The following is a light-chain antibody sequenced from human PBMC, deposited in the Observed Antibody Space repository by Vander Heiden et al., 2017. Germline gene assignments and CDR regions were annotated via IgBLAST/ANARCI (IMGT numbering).Light chain of an antibody. CDR1: ESISSY. Sequence: DIQMTQSPSSLSASVGDRVTITCRASESISSYLNWYQEKPGKAPKLLIYDASTLQRGVPPTFSGSGSSRDFTLTISSLQPADFSTSFCQQNGCTPPPSFGGGTKVEIK. V-gene: IGKV1-39*01. CDR2: DAS. J-gene: IGKJ4*01. CDR3: QQNGCTPPPS.